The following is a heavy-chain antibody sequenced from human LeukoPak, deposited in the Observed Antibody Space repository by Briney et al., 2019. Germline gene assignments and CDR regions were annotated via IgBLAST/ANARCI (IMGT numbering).Heavy chain of an antibody. CDR1: GGSISGYY. Sequence: ETLSLTCTVSGGSISGYYWSWIRQPPGKALEWIGYIYYSGGTNYNPSLKSRVTISVDTSKDQFSLKLSSVTAADTAVYYCARDPRSGYDYYYYYGMDVWGQGTTVTVSS. CDR2: IYYSGGT. J-gene: IGHJ6*02. D-gene: IGHD5-12*01. CDR3: ARDPRSGYDYYYYYGMDV. V-gene: IGHV4-59*12.